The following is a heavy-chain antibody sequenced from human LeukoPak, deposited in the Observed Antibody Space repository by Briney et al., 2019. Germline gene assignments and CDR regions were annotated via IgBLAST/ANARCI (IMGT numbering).Heavy chain of an antibody. CDR2: ISAYNGNT. J-gene: IGHJ4*02. CDR3: ARGKRGPPGSRGWYHFDY. Sequence: ASVKVSCKASGYTFTSYGISWVRQAPGQGLEWMGWISAYNGNTNYAQKLQGRVTMTTDTSTSTAYMELRSLRSDDTAVYYCARGKRGPPGSRGWYHFDYWGQGTLVTVPS. D-gene: IGHD6-19*01. V-gene: IGHV1-18*01. CDR1: GYTFTSYG.